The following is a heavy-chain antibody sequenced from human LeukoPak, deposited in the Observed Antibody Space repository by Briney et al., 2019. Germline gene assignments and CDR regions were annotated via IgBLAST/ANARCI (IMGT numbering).Heavy chain of an antibody. D-gene: IGHD6-19*01. CDR3: ARNSRSHSSCWYGGYYGMDV. V-gene: IGHV3-30*03. Sequence: GGSLRLSCAASGFTFSSYGMHWVRQAPGKGLEWVADISYDGSNKYYADSVKGLFTISRDNSKNTLYLQMNSLRAEDTAVYYCARNSRSHSSCWYGGYYGMDVWGQGTTVTVSS. CDR1: GFTFSSYG. CDR2: ISYDGSNK. J-gene: IGHJ6*02.